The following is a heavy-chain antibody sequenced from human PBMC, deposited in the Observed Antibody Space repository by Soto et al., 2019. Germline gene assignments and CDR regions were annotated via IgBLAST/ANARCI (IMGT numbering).Heavy chain of an antibody. D-gene: IGHD3-22*01. V-gene: IGHV3-33*01. CDR1: GFTFSSYG. CDR2: IWYDGSNK. J-gene: IGHJ4*02. Sequence: GGSLRLSCAASGFTFSSYGMHWVRQAPGKGLEWVAVIWYDGSNKYYVDSVKGRFTISRDNSKNTLYLQMNSLRAEDTAVYYCARDPPDYYDSSGYPITVFDHWGQGTLVTVSS. CDR3: ARDPPDYYDSSGYPITVFDH.